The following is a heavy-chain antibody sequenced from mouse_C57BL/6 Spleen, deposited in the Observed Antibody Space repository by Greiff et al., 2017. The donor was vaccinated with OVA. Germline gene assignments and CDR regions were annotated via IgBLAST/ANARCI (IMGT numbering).Heavy chain of an antibody. CDR1: GFNIKDYY. CDR3: TTTVVATRWYFDV. D-gene: IGHD1-1*01. J-gene: IGHJ1*03. CDR2: IDPEDGDT. V-gene: IGHV14-1*01. Sequence: EVQLQQSGAELVRPGASVKLSCTASGFNIKDYYMHWVKQRPEQGLEWIGRIDPEDGDTEYAPKFQGKATMTADTSSNTAYLQLSSLTSEDTAVYYCTTTVVATRWYFDVWGTGTTVTVSS.